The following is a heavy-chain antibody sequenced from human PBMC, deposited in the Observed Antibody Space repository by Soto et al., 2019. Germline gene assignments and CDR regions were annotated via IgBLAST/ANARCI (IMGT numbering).Heavy chain of an antibody. CDR3: VREGYYDSRGYYPGWFDP. V-gene: IGHV1-69*06. CDR1: EDTLSSYA. D-gene: IGHD3-22*01. J-gene: IGHJ5*02. CDR2: IIPCSGTA. Sequence: QVQLVQSGAEVKKPGSSVKVSCKASEDTLSSYAISWVRQAPGQGLEWMGGIIPCSGTANYAQKFQGRVTITADKSMSTAYMELSSLRAEDTAVYYCVREGYYDSRGYYPGWFDPWGQGTLVTVSS.